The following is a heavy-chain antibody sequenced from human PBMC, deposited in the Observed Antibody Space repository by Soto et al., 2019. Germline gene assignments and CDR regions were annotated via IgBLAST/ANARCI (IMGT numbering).Heavy chain of an antibody. J-gene: IGHJ3*02. CDR2: ISYDGSNK. Sequence: GGSLRLSCAASGFTFSSYGMHWVRQAPGKGLEWVAVISYDGSNKYYADSVKGRFTISRDNSKNTLYLQMNSLRAEDTAGYYCAKGGYSCSWDAIDIWGQGTMVTVSS. CDR1: GFTFSSYG. D-gene: IGHD6-13*01. V-gene: IGHV3-30*18. CDR3: AKGGYSCSWDAIDI.